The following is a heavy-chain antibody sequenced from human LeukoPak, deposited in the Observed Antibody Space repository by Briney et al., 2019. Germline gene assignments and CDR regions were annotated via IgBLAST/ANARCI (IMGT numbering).Heavy chain of an antibody. J-gene: IGHJ4*02. Sequence: SETLSLTCTVSGGSVSRGSYDWGWIRQPGGKGLEWIVYFYYSSSTTFTPSLNSRVTISVARSKNQFSLKLSSVAAADTAVYYCARSYDTTFDYWGQGTLVTVSS. CDR1: GGSVSRGSYD. CDR2: FYYSSST. V-gene: IGHV4-61*01. D-gene: IGHD3-3*01. CDR3: ARSYDTTFDY.